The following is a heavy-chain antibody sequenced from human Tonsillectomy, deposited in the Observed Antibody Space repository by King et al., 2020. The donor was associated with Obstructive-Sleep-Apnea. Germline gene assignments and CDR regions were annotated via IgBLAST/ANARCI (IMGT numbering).Heavy chain of an antibody. CDR3: AKDKRYSGYDLFFDS. Sequence: VQLVESGGGLVQPGRSLRLSCAASGFTFDDYAMHWVRQAPGKGLEWVSGISWNSGSIGYADSVKGRFTNSRDNAKNSLYLQMNSLRAEDTALYYCAKDKRYSGYDLFFDSWGQGTLVTVSS. CDR1: GFTFDDYA. D-gene: IGHD5-12*01. V-gene: IGHV3-9*01. J-gene: IGHJ4*02. CDR2: ISWNSGSI.